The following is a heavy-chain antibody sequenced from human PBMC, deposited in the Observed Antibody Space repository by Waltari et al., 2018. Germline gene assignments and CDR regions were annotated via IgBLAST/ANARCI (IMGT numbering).Heavy chain of an antibody. V-gene: IGHV3-23*01. CDR1: GLLFPTHA. CDR2: ISGFGGTT. CDR3: AKGGHQSHFDY. J-gene: IGHJ4*02. Sequence: EVQLLESGGGLVQPGGSLRLSCAASGLLFPTHATSWGRQTPGKGVEWVSTISGFGGTTFYADSVKGRFTISRDNFRNTHYVQMNSLRAEDTAVYYCAKGGHQSHFDYWGQGVLVTVSS.